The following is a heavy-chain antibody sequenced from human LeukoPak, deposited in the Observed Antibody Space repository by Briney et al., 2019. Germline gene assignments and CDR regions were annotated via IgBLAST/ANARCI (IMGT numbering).Heavy chain of an antibody. Sequence: ASVKVSCKASGYTSTGYYIHWVRQAPGQGLEWMGWINPNSGGTNYAQKFQGRVTTTRDTSISTAYMELSRLTSDDTAVYYCARGGIAVAVPFDYWGQGTLVTVSS. CDR1: GYTSTGYY. D-gene: IGHD6-19*01. J-gene: IGHJ4*02. CDR2: INPNSGGT. CDR3: ARGGIAVAVPFDY. V-gene: IGHV1-2*02.